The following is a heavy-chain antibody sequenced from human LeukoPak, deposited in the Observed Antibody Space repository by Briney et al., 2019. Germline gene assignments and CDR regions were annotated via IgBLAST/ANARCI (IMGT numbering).Heavy chain of an antibody. CDR3: AKGLFLEWLLGAFDI. Sequence: GGSLRLSCAASGFTFDDYAMHWVRQAPGKGLEWVSLISWDGGSTYYADSVKGRFTISRDNSKNSLYLQMNSLRAEDMALYYCAKGLFLEWLLGAFDIWGQGTMVTVSS. V-gene: IGHV3-43D*03. J-gene: IGHJ3*02. D-gene: IGHD3-3*01. CDR2: ISWDGGST. CDR1: GFTFDDYA.